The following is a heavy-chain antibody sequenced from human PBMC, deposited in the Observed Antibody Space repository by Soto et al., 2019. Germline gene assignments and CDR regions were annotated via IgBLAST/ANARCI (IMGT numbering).Heavy chain of an antibody. CDR1: GFTFSNYW. J-gene: IGHJ4*02. Sequence: PGGSLRLSCAASGFTFSNYWMHWVRQAPGKGLVWVSRINSDGSNTNYADSVKGRFTISRDNAKNTLYLEMNNLRAEDTAVYYCAREIQLGYWGQGTLVTVPQ. D-gene: IGHD5-18*01. CDR2: INSDGSNT. CDR3: AREIQLGY. V-gene: IGHV3-74*01.